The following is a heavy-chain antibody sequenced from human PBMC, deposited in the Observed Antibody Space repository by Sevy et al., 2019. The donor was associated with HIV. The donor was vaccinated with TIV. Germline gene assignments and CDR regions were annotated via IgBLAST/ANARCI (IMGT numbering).Heavy chain of an antibody. CDR3: ARSVEGHFDY. CDR1: GFKFSVYS. V-gene: IGHV3-48*02. J-gene: IGHJ4*02. Sequence: GGSLRLSCAASGFKFSVYSMNWVRQAPGKGLEWTSYMTSDTRTIKYAESVKGRFTIYRDNARNSVYLQMNSLRDEDTAVSYCARSVEGHFDYWGQGTLVTVSS. D-gene: IGHD1-1*01. CDR2: MTSDTRTI.